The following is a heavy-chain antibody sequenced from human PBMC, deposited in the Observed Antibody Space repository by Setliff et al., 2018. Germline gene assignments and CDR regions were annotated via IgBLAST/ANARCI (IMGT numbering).Heavy chain of an antibody. J-gene: IGHJ6*02. CDR2: INPNSGGT. CDR3: AREIRVVVPAAPRYYGMDV. CDR1: GYTFTGYY. V-gene: IGHV1-2*02. D-gene: IGHD2-2*01. Sequence: ASVKVSCKASGYTFTGYYMHWVRQAPGQGLEWMGWINPNSGGTNYAQKFQGRVTMTRDTSISTAYMELSRLRSDDTAVYYCAREIRVVVPAAPRYYGMDVWGQGTTVTVTS.